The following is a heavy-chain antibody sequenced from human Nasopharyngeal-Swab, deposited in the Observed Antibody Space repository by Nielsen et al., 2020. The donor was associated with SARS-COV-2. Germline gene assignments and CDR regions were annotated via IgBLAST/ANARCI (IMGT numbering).Heavy chain of an antibody. CDR1: GGSISSGGYY. CDR2: IYYSGST. J-gene: IGHJ6*02. D-gene: IGHD3-22*01. V-gene: IGHV4-30-4*01. Sequence: SETLSLTCAVSGGSISSGGYYWSWIRQPPGKGLVWIGYIYYSGSTYYHPSLKSRVTISVDTSKNQFSLNLSSVTAADTAVYYCASSFLYYYDSSGWHYYYYGMDVWGQGTTVTVSS. CDR3: ASSFLYYYDSSGWHYYYYGMDV.